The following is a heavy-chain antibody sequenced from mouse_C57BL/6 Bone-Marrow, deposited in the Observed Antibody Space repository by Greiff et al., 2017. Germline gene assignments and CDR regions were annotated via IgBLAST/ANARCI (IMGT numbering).Heavy chain of an antibody. V-gene: IGHV10-3*01. CDR3: VRETYDGYFGFFAY. CDR1: GFTFNTYA. J-gene: IGHJ3*01. CDR2: LCSKSSNYAT. Sequence: EVKLMESGGGLVQPKGSLKLSCAASGFTFNTYAMHWVRQAPGKGLEWVARLCSKSSNYATYYADSVKDRFTISRDDLQSMLYLQRYNLKTYDTSMCDCVRETYDGYFGFFAYWGPGTLVTVSA. D-gene: IGHD2-3*01.